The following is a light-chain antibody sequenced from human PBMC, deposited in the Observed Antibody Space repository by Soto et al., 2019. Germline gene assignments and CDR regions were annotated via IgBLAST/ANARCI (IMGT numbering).Light chain of an antibody. J-gene: IGKJ2*01. CDR3: QQSYSTPQST. Sequence: DIQMTQSPSSLSASVGDRVTITCRASQSISSYLNWYQQKPGKAPKLLIYAASSWQSGVPSRFSGSGSGTDYTLTSSSLQPEDFATYYCQQSYSTPQSTFGQGTKLEIK. V-gene: IGKV1-39*01. CDR1: QSISSY. CDR2: AAS.